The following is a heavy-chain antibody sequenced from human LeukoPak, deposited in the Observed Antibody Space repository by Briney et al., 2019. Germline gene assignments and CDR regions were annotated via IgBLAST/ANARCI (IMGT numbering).Heavy chain of an antibody. CDR2: IYYSGST. Sequence: SETLSLTCAVYGGSFSGYYWSWIRQPPGKGPEWIGYIYYSGSTNYNPSLKSRVTISVDTSKNQFSLKLSSVTAADTAVYYCARGLEQLDYWGQGTLVTVSS. J-gene: IGHJ4*02. D-gene: IGHD1-1*01. CDR3: ARGLEQLDY. V-gene: IGHV4-59*01. CDR1: GGSFSGYY.